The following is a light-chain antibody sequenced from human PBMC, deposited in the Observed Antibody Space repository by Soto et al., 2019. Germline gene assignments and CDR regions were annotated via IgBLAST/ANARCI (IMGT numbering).Light chain of an antibody. J-gene: IGLJ2*01. Sequence: QSALTQSASVSGSPGQSITISCTGTSGDVGSYYLVSWYQQHPGKAPKLMIYEVSKRPSGVSNRFSGSKSGNTASLTISGLQAEDDADYYCCSYAGSSTVVFGGGTKVTVL. CDR1: SGDVGSYYL. CDR2: EVS. V-gene: IGLV2-23*02. CDR3: CSYAGSSTVV.